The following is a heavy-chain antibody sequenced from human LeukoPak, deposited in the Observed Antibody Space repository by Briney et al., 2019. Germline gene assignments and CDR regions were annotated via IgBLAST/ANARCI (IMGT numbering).Heavy chain of an antibody. CDR1: GYTFSSHA. CDR2: ISGFNGAT. D-gene: IGHD6-13*01. CDR3: ARALPGAATAHNWFDP. Sequence: ASVKVSCKASGYTFSSHAMNWVRQAPGQGLEWMGWISGFNGATNYAQKFQGRVTMTIDTSTNTTYMDLRTVTSDDTAIYYCARALPGAATAHNWFDPWGQGTLVTVSS. V-gene: IGHV1-18*01. J-gene: IGHJ5*02.